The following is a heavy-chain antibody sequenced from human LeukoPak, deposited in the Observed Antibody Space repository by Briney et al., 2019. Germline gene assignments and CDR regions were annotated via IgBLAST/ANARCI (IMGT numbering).Heavy chain of an antibody. CDR1: GGSISSGDYY. J-gene: IGHJ4*02. CDR2: IYYSGST. D-gene: IGHD5-18*01. V-gene: IGHV4-30-4*08. CDR3: ARLIQLWLYPYFDY. Sequence: SETLSLTCTVSGGSISSGDYYWSWIRQPPGKGPEWIGYIYYSGSTYYNPSLKSRVTISVDTSKNQFSLKLSSVTAADTAVYYCARLIQLWLYPYFDYWGQGTLVTVSS.